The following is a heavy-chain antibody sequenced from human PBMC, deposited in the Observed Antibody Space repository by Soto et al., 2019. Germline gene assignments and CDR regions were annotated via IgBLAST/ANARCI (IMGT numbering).Heavy chain of an antibody. D-gene: IGHD5-12*01. CDR3: AKVEGGYDFYYYYGMDV. CDR2: ISYDGSNK. V-gene: IGHV3-30*18. Sequence: GESLKISCAASGFTFSSYGMHWVRQAPGKGLEWVAVISYDGSNKYYADSVKGRFTISRDNSKNTLYLQMNSLRAEDTAVYYCAKVEGGYDFYYYYGMDVWGQGTTVTVSS. CDR1: GFTFSSYG. J-gene: IGHJ6*02.